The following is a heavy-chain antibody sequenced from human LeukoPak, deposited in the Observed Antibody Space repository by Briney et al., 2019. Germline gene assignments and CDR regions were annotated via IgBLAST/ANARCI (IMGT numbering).Heavy chain of an antibody. V-gene: IGHV4-39*01. J-gene: IGHJ6*03. CDR3: ASPPARITIFGVVTPEHYYYYMDV. D-gene: IGHD3-3*01. Sequence: PSETLSLTCTVSGGSISSSSYYWGWIRQPPGKGLEWIGSIYYSGSTYYNPSLKSRVTISVDTSKNQFSLKLGSVTAADTAVYYCASPPARITIFGVVTPEHYYYYMDVWGKGTTVTVSS. CDR2: IYYSGST. CDR1: GGSISSSSYY.